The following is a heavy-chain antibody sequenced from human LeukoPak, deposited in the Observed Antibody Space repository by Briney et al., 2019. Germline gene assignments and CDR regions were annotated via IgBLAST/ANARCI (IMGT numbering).Heavy chain of an antibody. CDR3: ARLPGIAAAAHKKGDH. D-gene: IGHD6-13*01. V-gene: IGHV1-46*01. J-gene: IGHJ4*02. CDR2: INPSGGST. Sequence: GASVKVSCKASGYTFTSYYMHWVRQAPGQGLEWMGIINPSGGSTSYAQKFQGRVTMTRDMSTSTVYMELSSLRSEDTAVYYCARLPGIAAAAHKKGDHWGQGTLVTVSS. CDR1: GYTFTSYY.